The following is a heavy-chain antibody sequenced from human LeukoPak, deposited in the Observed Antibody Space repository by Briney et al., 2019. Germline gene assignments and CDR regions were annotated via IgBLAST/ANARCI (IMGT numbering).Heavy chain of an antibody. V-gene: IGHV4-34*01. CDR3: ASRDLNDFWGGYDFDY. Sequence: PSETLSLTCAVYGGSFSGYYWSWIRQPPGKGLEWIGEINHSGSTNYNPSLKSRVTISVDTSKNQFSLKLSSVTAADTAVYYCASRDLNDFWGGYDFDYWGQGTLVAVSS. CDR2: INHSGST. J-gene: IGHJ4*02. CDR1: GGSFSGYY. D-gene: IGHD3-3*01.